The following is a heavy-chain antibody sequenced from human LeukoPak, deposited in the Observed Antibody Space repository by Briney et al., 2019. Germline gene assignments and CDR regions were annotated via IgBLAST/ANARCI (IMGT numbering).Heavy chain of an antibody. J-gene: IGHJ4*02. CDR3: ARGDPDHY. CDR2: MNPNSGNT. Sequence: ASVKVSCKASGYTFTGYYMHWVRQAPGQGLEWMGWMNPNSGNTGYAQKFQGRVTMTRNTSISTAYMELSSLRSEDTAVYYCARGDPDHYWGQGTLVTVSS. D-gene: IGHD1-14*01. V-gene: IGHV1-8*02. CDR1: GYTFTGYY.